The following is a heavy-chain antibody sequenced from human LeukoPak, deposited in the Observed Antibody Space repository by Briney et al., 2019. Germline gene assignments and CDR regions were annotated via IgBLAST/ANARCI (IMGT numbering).Heavy chain of an antibody. D-gene: IGHD3-3*01. CDR3: YGFNSVDY. CDR1: GGTFSGYY. Sequence: SETLSLTCAVYGGTFSGYYWTWSRHPQGKGLEWIGEINHSGSTNYNPSLKSRVTISVDTSKNPFSLRLSSVTAADTAVYYCYGFNSVDYWGQGTLVTVSS. V-gene: IGHV4-34*08. CDR2: INHSGST. J-gene: IGHJ4*02.